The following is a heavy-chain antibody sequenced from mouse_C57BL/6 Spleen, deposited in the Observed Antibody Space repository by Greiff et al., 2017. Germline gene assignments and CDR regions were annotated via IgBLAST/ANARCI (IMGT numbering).Heavy chain of an antibody. J-gene: IGHJ2*01. D-gene: IGHD2-14*01. CDR3: ARRGNYRDY. CDR2: IHPNSGST. V-gene: IGHV1-64*01. Sequence: QVQLQHPGPELVKPGASVKLSCKASGYTFTSYWMHWVKQRPGQGLEWIGMIHPNSGSTNYNEKFKSKATLTVDKSASTAYMQRSSLTSEDAAVCYCARRGNYRDYWGQGTTLTVSS. CDR1: GYTFTSYW.